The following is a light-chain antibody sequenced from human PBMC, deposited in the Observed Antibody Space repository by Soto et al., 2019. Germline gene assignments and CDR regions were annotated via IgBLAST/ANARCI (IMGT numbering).Light chain of an antibody. J-gene: IGLJ1*01. CDR2: EVT. CDR1: SGDIGSYNR. V-gene: IGLV2-14*01. CDR3: SSHSSSSAYYV. Sequence: QSALTQPASVSGSPGQSITISCTGTSGDIGSYNRVSWYQQHPGKAPKLIIYEVTDRPSGVSNRFSGSKSGNTASLTISGPQAEDEAEDYCSSHSSSSAYYVFGPGTKVTVL.